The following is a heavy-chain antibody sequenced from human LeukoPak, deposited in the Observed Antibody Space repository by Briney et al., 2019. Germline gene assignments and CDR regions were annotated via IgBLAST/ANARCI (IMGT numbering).Heavy chain of an antibody. D-gene: IGHD7-27*01. J-gene: IGHJ4*02. CDR1: GLTFRSYW. V-gene: IGHV3-7*01. Sequence: GGSLILSCTFSGLTFRSYWMNWVRQAPGKGLEWVANINPGGNEIRSVDSVKGRSIISRDNAKNSLDLQMSSLRVEDTAVYYCMCWGTDNHWGQGILVTVSS. CDR3: MCWGTDNH. CDR2: INPGGNEI.